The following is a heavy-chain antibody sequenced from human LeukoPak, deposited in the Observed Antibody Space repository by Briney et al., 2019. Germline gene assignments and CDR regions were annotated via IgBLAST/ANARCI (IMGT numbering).Heavy chain of an antibody. Sequence: SETLSLACTVSLGPLSSYYWSWIPQPPGKGLERIGHIYYSGSTNYNPSLKSRVTISVDTSKNQFSLKLSSVTAADTAVYYCARENYGSGYGMDVWGQGTTVTVSS. J-gene: IGHJ6*02. D-gene: IGHD3-10*01. CDR3: ARENYGSGYGMDV. CDR1: LGPLSSYY. CDR2: IYYSGST. V-gene: IGHV4-59*01.